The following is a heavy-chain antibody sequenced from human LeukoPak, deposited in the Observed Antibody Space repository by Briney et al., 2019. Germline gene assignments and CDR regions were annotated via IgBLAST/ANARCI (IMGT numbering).Heavy chain of an antibody. Sequence: GGSLRLSCAASGFTFSSYAMSWVRQAPGKGLEWVSGISGSGGSTYYADSVKGRFTISRDNSKNTLYLQMNSLRAEDTALYYCAKKGGFSYGDPFDYWGQGALVTVSS. CDR3: AKKGGFSYGDPFDY. CDR1: GFTFSSYA. CDR2: ISGSGGST. J-gene: IGHJ4*02. D-gene: IGHD5-18*01. V-gene: IGHV3-23*01.